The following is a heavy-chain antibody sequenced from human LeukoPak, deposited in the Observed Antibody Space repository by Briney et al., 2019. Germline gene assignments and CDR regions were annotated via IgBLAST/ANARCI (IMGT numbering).Heavy chain of an antibody. CDR3: ARVRPPLLWFGELPSAFDI. V-gene: IGHV4-31*03. D-gene: IGHD3-10*01. J-gene: IGHJ3*02. Sequence: PSETLSLTCTDSGGSISSGGYYWSWIRQHPGKGLEWIGYIYYSGSTYYNPSLKSRVTISVDTSKNQFSLKLSSVTAADTAVYYCARVRPPLLWFGELPSAFDIWGQGTMVTVSS. CDR2: IYYSGST. CDR1: GGSISSGGYY.